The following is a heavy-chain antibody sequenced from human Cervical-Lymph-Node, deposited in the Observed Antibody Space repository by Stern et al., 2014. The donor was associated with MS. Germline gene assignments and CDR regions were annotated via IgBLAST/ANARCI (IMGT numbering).Heavy chain of an antibody. D-gene: IGHD1-26*01. CDR2: INPNCWAT. V-gene: IGHV1-2*02. J-gene: IGHJ4*02. CDR1: ENTFTGYY. CDR3: ARISLGSGIDY. Sequence: VQLVQSGAEVKKPGASVKVTCKASENTFTGYYIHWVRQAPGPGLEWMGWINPNCWATTYAQRFQDRVSLTSDTSNTLAYMELDRLTSDDTAVYYCARISLGSGIDYWGQGSLVTVSS.